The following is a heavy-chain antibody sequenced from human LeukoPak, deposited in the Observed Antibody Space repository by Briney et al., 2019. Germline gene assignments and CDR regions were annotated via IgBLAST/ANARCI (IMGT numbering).Heavy chain of an antibody. CDR2: IYSGGST. V-gene: IGHV3-53*01. J-gene: IGHJ4*02. CDR1: GFTFSSYA. Sequence: GGSLRLSCAASGFTFSSYAMSWVRQAPGKGLEWVSVIYSGGSTYYADSVKGRFTISRDNSKNTLYLQMNSLRAEDTAVYYCARRRGVGYFDYWGQGTLVTVSS. CDR3: ARRRGVGYFDY. D-gene: IGHD3-16*01.